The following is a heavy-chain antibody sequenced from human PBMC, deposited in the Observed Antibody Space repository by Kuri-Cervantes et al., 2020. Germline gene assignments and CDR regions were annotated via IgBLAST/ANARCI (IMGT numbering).Heavy chain of an antibody. D-gene: IGHD3-16*01. Sequence: GESLKISCAASGFTFSSYAMHWVRQAPGKGLEWVAVISYDGSNKYYADSVKGRFTISRDNAKNSLYLQMNSLRAEDTALYYCAKGAYSSYFDYWGQGTLVTVSS. CDR2: ISYDGSNK. V-gene: IGHV3-30-3*01. CDR1: GFTFSSYA. CDR3: AKGAYSSYFDY. J-gene: IGHJ4*02.